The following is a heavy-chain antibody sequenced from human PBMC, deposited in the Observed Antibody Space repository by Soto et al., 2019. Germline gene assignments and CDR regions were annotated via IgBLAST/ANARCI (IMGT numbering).Heavy chain of an antibody. Sequence: QVQLQESGPGLVKPSETLSLTCTVSGGSISSYYWSWIRQPPGKGLEWIGYIYYSGSTNYNPSLKRRVTISVDTSKNQSSLKLSSVTAADTAVYYCASENYYDSSTDAFDIWGQGTMVTVSS. CDR2: IYYSGST. J-gene: IGHJ3*02. D-gene: IGHD3-22*01. V-gene: IGHV4-59*01. CDR1: GGSISSYY. CDR3: ASENYYDSSTDAFDI.